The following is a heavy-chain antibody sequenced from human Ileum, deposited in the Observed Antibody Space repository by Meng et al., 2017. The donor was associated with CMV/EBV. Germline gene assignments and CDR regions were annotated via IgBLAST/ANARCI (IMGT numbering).Heavy chain of an antibody. Sequence: GRLGAGRKEPWSCVKVAWEGSGGTFSSKAISWVRHAPGQGLEWMGVISPIFRTSNYAQKFQGRLTITADESTSTAYMELSSLTSGDTAVYYCATSGRGPKYYFDYWGQGTLVTVSS. CDR2: ISPIFRTS. J-gene: IGHJ4*02. D-gene: IGHD1-14*01. CDR3: ATSGRGPKYYFDY. V-gene: IGHV1-69*01. CDR1: GGTFSSKA.